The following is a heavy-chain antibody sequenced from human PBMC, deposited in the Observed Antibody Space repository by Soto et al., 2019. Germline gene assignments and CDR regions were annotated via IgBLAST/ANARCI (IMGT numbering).Heavy chain of an antibody. V-gene: IGHV3-64D*08. D-gene: IGHD3-3*01. CDR1: GFTFSSYA. Sequence: GGSLRLSCSASGFTFSSYAMHWVRQAPGKGLEYVSAISSNGGSTYYADSVKGRFTISRDNSKNTLYLQMSSLRAEDTAVYYCVKVVVPAVEDDFWSGPYYYYYGMDVWVQGTTVTVSS. CDR2: ISSNGGST. J-gene: IGHJ6*02. CDR3: VKVVVPAVEDDFWSGPYYYYYGMDV.